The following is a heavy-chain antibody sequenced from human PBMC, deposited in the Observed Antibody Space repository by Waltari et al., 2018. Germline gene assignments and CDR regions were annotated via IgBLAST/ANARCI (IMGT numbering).Heavy chain of an antibody. CDR3: ARDEYHGEALYYYYMDV. V-gene: IGHV5-51*03. CDR2: TYPGDSDT. J-gene: IGHJ6*03. Sequence: EVQLVQSGAEVKKPGESLKISCKGSGYSFTSYWIGWVRQMPGKGLEWMGITYPGDSDTRYSPSCQGQGTISADKSISTAYLQWSSLRSEDTAVYYCARDEYHGEALYYYYMDVWGKGTTVTVSS. CDR1: GYSFTSYW. D-gene: IGHD2-2*01.